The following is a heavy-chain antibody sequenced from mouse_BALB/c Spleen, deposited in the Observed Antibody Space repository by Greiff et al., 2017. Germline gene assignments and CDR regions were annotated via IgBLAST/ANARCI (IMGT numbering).Heavy chain of an antibody. CDR3: ARERSYDYEGAWFAY. J-gene: IGHJ3*01. CDR2: ISSGGST. CDR1: GFTFSSYA. Sequence: EVKLQESGGGLVKPGGSLKLSCAASGFTFSSYAMSWVRQTPEKRLEWVASISSGGSTYYPDSVKGRFTISRDNARNILYLQMSSLRSEDTAMYYCARERSYDYEGAWFAYWGQGTLVTVSA. V-gene: IGHV5-6-5*01. D-gene: IGHD2-4*01.